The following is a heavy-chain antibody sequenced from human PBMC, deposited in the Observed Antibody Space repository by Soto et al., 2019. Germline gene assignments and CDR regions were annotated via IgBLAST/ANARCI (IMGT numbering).Heavy chain of an antibody. V-gene: IGHV4-30-4*01. CDR2: IYDSGST. CDR1: GGSISGGVYY. J-gene: IGHJ2*01. Sequence: SETLSLTCTVSGGSISGGVYYWSWIRQPPGKGLEWIGYIYDSGSTYYSPSLKSRVTISVDTSKNQFSLRLSSVTAADTAVYYCAREIIPLTTDWYFDLWGRGTLVTVSS. D-gene: IGHD4-17*01. CDR3: AREIIPLTTDWYFDL.